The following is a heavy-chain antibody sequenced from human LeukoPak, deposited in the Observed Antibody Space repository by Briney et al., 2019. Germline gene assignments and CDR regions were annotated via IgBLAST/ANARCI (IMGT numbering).Heavy chain of an antibody. J-gene: IGHJ6*02. CDR3: ARQLPSYSSSWYVRYYGMDV. Sequence: KGGESLKISCKGSGYSFTSYWIGWVRQMPGKGLELMGIIYPGDSDTRYSPSFRGQVTISADKSISTAYLQWSSLKASDTAMYYCARQLPSYSSSWYVRYYGMDVWGQGTTVTVSS. V-gene: IGHV5-51*01. D-gene: IGHD6-13*01. CDR2: IYPGDSDT. CDR1: GYSFTSYW.